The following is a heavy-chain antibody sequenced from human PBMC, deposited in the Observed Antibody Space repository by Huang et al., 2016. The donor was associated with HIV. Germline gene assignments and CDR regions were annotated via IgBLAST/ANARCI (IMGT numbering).Heavy chain of an antibody. CDR1: GFTFSNFG. CDR2: ISYDGRSG. Sequence: GVVQPGGSLRLSCAASGFTFSNFGMHWVRQAPGKGLEWVAVISYDGRSGRYSDSVKGRFTISRDNPMNTLYLQMNSLRPNDTAVYYCAKESRWFSDLDTWGQGTLVTVSS. CDR3: AKESRWFSDLDT. V-gene: IGHV3-30*18. D-gene: IGHD2-15*01. J-gene: IGHJ5*02.